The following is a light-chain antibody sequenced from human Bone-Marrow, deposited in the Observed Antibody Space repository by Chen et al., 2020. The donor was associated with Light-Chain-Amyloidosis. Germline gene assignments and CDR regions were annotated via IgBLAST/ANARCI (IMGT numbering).Light chain of an antibody. CDR2: EVT. CDR1: SSDVGGDNH. CDR3: SSYTITNTLV. J-gene: IGLJ1*01. V-gene: IGLV2-14*01. Sequence: QSALTQPASVSGSPGQSVTISCTGTSSDVGGDNHVSWYQQHPDKAPKLMLYEVTNRPSWVPERFSGSTSDNPVSLTSSGLQNEDVADDVCSSYTITNTLVFGSGTRVTVL.